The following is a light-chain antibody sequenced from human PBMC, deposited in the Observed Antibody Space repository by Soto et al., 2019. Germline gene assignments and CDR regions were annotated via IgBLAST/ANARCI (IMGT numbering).Light chain of an antibody. J-gene: IGKJ1*01. CDR1: QSVSTY. CDR2: DAS. CDR3: QQRSNWPPTWT. V-gene: IGKV3-11*01. Sequence: EIVLTQSPATLSLSPGERATLSCRASQSVSTYLAWYQQKPGQAPRLLIYDASKMATGIPARFSGSGSGTDFTLTITSVEPEDFGVYYCQQRSNWPPTWTFGQGTKVDIK.